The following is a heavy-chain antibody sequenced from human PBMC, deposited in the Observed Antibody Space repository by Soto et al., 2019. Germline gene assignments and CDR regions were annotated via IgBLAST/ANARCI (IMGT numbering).Heavy chain of an antibody. D-gene: IGHD3-16*01. CDR2: IYHSGST. V-gene: IGHV4-30-2*01. Sequence: PSETLSLTCAVSGGSISIGGYSWSCIRQPPGKGLEWIGYIYHSGSTYYNPSLKSRVTISVDRSKNQFSLKLSSVTAADTAVYYCVGEGSHDAFDIWGQGTMVTVSS. CDR3: VGEGSHDAFDI. J-gene: IGHJ3*02. CDR1: GGSISIGGYS.